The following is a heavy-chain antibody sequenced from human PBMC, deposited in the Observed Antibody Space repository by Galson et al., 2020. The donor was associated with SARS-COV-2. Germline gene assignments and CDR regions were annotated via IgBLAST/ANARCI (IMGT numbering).Heavy chain of an antibody. V-gene: IGHV3-30*18. Sequence: TGGSLRLSCAASGFTFSDYGMHWVRQAPGKGLAWVAGISYGGSNEYYADAMEGRFTISRDNSKNTLYLQMNSLRAEDTAVYYCAKDQEYDSSGYLDSWGQGTLVTVSS. CDR1: GFTFSDYG. CDR3: AKDQEYDSSGYLDS. CDR2: ISYGGSNE. D-gene: IGHD3-22*01. J-gene: IGHJ4*02.